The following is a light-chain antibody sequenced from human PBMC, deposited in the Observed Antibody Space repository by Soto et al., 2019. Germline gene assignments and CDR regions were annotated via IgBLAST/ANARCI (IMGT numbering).Light chain of an antibody. Sequence: EIVMTQSPATLSVSPGERATLSCRASQSISSSLAWYQQKAGQAPRLLIYGASTRATGVPARFSGSGSGTDFTLTISSLQSEDFAVYYCQQYDNWWAFGQGTKVDIK. J-gene: IGKJ1*01. V-gene: IGKV3-15*01. CDR1: QSISSS. CDR2: GAS. CDR3: QQYDNWWA.